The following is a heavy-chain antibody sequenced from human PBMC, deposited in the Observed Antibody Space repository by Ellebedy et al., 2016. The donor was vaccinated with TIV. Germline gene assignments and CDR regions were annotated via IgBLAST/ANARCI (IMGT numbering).Heavy chain of an antibody. J-gene: IGHJ5*02. Sequence: MPSETLSLTCAVSGGSLRGYYWSRIRQPPGKGLEWIGEINPSGVINYDPSLKSRVTISADTSKNQVSLRLSYVSAADTAIYFCAKGLGGLQLWFDPWGQGTLVTVSS. CDR3: AKGLGGLQLWFDP. V-gene: IGHV4-34*01. D-gene: IGHD1-1*01. CDR2: INPSGVI. CDR1: GGSLRGYY.